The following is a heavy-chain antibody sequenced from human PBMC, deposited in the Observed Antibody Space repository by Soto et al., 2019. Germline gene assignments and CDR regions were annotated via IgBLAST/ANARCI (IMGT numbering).Heavy chain of an antibody. D-gene: IGHD5-18*01. CDR1: GFTFSDYY. Sequence: QVQLVESGGGLVKPGGSLRLSCVASGFTFSDYYMSWIRQAPGKGLEWVSYISSSGSTIYYADSVKGRFTISRDNAKNSLYLQMNRLRAEDTAVYYWAGGSVDTPMVTYHYYYGMGVWGQGTTVTVSS. J-gene: IGHJ6*02. CDR3: AGGSVDTPMVTYHYYYGMGV. V-gene: IGHV3-11*01. CDR2: ISSSGSTI.